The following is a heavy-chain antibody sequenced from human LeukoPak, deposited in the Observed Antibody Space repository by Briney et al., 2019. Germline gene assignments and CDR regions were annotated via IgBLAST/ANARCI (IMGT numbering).Heavy chain of an antibody. CDR3: ARGLLISGSYYRF. V-gene: IGHV1-18*04. J-gene: IGHJ4*02. D-gene: IGHD1-26*01. CDR1: GYSFTGYY. CDR2: MNPNGGNT. Sequence: ASVKVSCNTSGYSFTGYYMHWVRQAPGQGLEWMGWMNPNGGNTNYAQKLQGRVTMTTDTSTSTAYMELRSLRSDDTAVYYCARGLLISGSYYRFWGQGTLVTVSS.